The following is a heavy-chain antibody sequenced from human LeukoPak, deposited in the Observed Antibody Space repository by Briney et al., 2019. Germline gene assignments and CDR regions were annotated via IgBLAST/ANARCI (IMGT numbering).Heavy chain of an antibody. J-gene: IGHJ2*01. CDR2: ISSSGSGGNT. Sequence: GGSLRLSCAASGVTLSSYAMSWARQAPGKGLEWVSGISSSGSGGNTYYADSVKGRFTISRDSSKNTLFLHMNTLRAEDTAIYYCAKDRTVEASYWYFDLWGRGTLVTVSS. D-gene: IGHD4-23*01. CDR1: GVTLSSYA. CDR3: AKDRTVEASYWYFDL. V-gene: IGHV3-23*01.